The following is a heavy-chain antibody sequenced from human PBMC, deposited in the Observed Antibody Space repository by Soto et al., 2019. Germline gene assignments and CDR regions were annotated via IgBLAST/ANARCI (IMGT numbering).Heavy chain of an antibody. CDR2: IHYTGRN. D-gene: IGHD3-22*01. V-gene: IGHV4-4*02. Sequence: QVQLQESGPGLVKPSGTLSLTCAVSGGFISSNNWWTWVRQSQGRGLEWIGEIHYTGRNNYNPSLTNRVTISMDESRNQFSLKMTSVTAADTAVYFCARGSTGAGALHYYFINWGQGIRVTVSS. J-gene: IGHJ4*02. CDR1: GGFISSNNW. CDR3: ARGSTGAGALHYYFIN.